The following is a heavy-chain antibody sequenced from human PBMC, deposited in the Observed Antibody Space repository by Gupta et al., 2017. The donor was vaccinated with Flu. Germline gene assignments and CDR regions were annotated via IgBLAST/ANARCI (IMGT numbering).Heavy chain of an antibody. Sequence: EVQLVESGGGLVQPGGSLRLSCVASAFTLRTSWLHWVRQAPGKGLVWVSRINSDGSSTDYADSVKGRFTISRDNAKNTLYLQMNSLRAEDTAVYYCASPSVNSLTDYWGLGTLVTVSS. D-gene: IGHD1-1*01. CDR2: INSDGSST. CDR3: ASPSVNSLTDY. V-gene: IGHV3-74*01. CDR1: AFTLRTSW. J-gene: IGHJ4*02.